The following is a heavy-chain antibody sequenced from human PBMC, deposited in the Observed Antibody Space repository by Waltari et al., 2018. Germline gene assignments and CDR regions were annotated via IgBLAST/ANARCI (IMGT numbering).Heavy chain of an antibody. CDR1: GFTFSSYA. CDR2: ISDDGSNK. Sequence: QVQLVESGGGVVQPGRSLRLSCAASGFTFSSYAMHWVRQAPGKGLEWGAVISDDGSNKYYADSVKGRFTTSRDNSKNTLSLQMNSLRAEDTAVYYCARGWDYGDLLPIDYWGQGTLVTVSS. CDR3: ARGWDYGDLLPIDY. J-gene: IGHJ4*02. V-gene: IGHV3-30-3*01. D-gene: IGHD4-17*01.